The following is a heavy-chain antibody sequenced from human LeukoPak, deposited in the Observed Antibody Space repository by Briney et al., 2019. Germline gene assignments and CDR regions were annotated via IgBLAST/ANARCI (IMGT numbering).Heavy chain of an antibody. D-gene: IGHD1-1*01. Sequence: ASVKVSCKASGYTFTGYYMHWVRQAPGQGLEWMGWINPNSGGTNYAQKFQGRVTMTRDTSISTAYMELSRLRSDDTAVYYCARPRLETYYYYMDVWGKGTTVTVSS. V-gene: IGHV1-2*02. CDR2: INPNSGGT. J-gene: IGHJ6*03. CDR1: GYTFTGYY. CDR3: ARPRLETYYYYMDV.